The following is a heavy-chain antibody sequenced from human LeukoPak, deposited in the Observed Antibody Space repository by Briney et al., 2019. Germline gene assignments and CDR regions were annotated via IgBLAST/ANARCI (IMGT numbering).Heavy chain of an antibody. V-gene: IGHV3-21*01. J-gene: IGHJ4*02. CDR3: AKTPVSRALVY. Sequence: GGSLRLSCAASGFTFSSYAMSWVRQAPGKGLEWVSSISSSSSYIYYADSVKGRFTISRDNAKNSLYLQMNSLRAEDTAVYYCAKTPVSRALVYWGQGTLVTVSS. CDR1: GFTFSSYA. CDR2: ISSSSSYI.